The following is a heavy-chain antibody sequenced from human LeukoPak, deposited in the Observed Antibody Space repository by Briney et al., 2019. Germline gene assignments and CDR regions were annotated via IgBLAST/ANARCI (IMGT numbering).Heavy chain of an antibody. CDR2: IYYSGST. CDR1: GGSISSYY. J-gene: IGHJ5*02. Sequence: SETLSLACTVSGGSISSYYWSWIRQPPGKGLEWIGYIYYSGSTNYNPSLKSRATISVDTSKNQFSLRLTSVTAADTAVYYCARLVVTSDLDWFDPWGQGTLVTVSS. V-gene: IGHV4-59*08. D-gene: IGHD3-22*01. CDR3: ARLVVTSDLDWFDP.